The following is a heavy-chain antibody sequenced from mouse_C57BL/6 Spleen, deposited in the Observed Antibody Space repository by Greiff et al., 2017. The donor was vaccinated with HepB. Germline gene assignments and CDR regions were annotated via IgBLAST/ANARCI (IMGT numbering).Heavy chain of an antibody. CDR1: GFTFSDYG. V-gene: IGHV5-17*01. J-gene: IGHJ2*01. Sequence: EVKLVESGGGLVKPGGSLKLSCAASGFTFSDYGMHWVRQAPEKGLGWVAYISSGSSTIYYADTVKGRFTISRDNAKNTLFLQMTSLRSEDTAMYYCARDLLEYFDYWGQGTTLTVSS. CDR2: ISSGSSTI. CDR3: ARDLLEYFDY. D-gene: IGHD2-1*01.